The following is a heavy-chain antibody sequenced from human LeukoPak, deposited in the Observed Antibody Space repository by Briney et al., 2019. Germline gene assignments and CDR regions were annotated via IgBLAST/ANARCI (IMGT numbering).Heavy chain of an antibody. CDR2: INHSGST. Sequence: SETLSLTCAVYGGSFSGYYWSWIRQPPGKGLEWIGEINHSGSTNSNPSLKSRVTVSVDTSKNQFSLKLSSVTAADTAVYYCARDSGTTGEVKFDPWGQGTLVTVSS. CDR1: GGSFSGYY. CDR3: ARDSGTTGEVKFDP. D-gene: IGHD3-10*01. J-gene: IGHJ5*02. V-gene: IGHV4-34*01.